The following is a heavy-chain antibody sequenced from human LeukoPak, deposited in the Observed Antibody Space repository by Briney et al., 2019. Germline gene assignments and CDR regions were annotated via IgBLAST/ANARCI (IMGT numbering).Heavy chain of an antibody. J-gene: IGHJ4*02. CDR3: AKARLRYFDWDFDY. CDR2: INTNTGNP. Sequence: PLASVKVSCKASGYTFTSYAINWVRQAPGQGLEWMGWINTNTGNPTYAQGFTGRFVFSLDTSVSTAYLQISSLKAEDTAVYYCAKARLRYFDWDFDYWGQGTLVTVSS. D-gene: IGHD3-9*01. CDR1: GYTFTSYA. V-gene: IGHV7-4-1*02.